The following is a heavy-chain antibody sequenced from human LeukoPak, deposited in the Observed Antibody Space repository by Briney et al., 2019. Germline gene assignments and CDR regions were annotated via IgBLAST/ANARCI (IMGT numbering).Heavy chain of an antibody. CDR2: IWYDGSNK. J-gene: IGHJ4*02. V-gene: IGHV3-33*01. Sequence: PGRSLRLSCAASGFTFSSYGMHWVRQAPGKGLEWVAVIWYDGSNKYYADSVKGRFTISRDNSKNTLYLQVNSLRAEDTAVYYCARGYSYSIFDYWGQGTLVTVSS. CDR3: ARGYSYSIFDY. D-gene: IGHD5-18*01. CDR1: GFTFSSYG.